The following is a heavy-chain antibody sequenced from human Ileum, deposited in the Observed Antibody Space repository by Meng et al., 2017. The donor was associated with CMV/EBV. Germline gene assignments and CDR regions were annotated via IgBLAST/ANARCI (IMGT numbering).Heavy chain of an antibody. CDR2: INHRGTT. V-gene: IGHV4-34*01. J-gene: IGHJ4*02. CDR3: TRGRVGDWGFDF. CDR1: GGSFSSFS. D-gene: IGHD1-26*01. Sequence: QVQLHRWGAGRLRPSETLSLTCGVNGGSFSSFSWTWIRQPPGKGPEWIGDINHRGTTNYSPSLKSRVTISIDTSKKQFSLRLSSLTAADTAVYYCTRGRVGDWGFDFWGQGTLVTVSS.